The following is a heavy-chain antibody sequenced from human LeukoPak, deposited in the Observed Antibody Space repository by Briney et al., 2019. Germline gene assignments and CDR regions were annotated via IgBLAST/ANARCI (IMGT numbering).Heavy chain of an antibody. CDR3: ATFPTTVVTPDYFDY. Sequence: PGGSLRLSCAASGFTSSSYAMSWARQAPGKGLEWVSAISGSGGSTYYADSVKGRFTISRDNSKNTLYLQMNSLRAEDTAVYYCATFPTTVVTPDYFDYWGQGTLVTVSS. V-gene: IGHV3-23*01. CDR2: ISGSGGST. D-gene: IGHD4-23*01. CDR1: GFTSSSYA. J-gene: IGHJ4*02.